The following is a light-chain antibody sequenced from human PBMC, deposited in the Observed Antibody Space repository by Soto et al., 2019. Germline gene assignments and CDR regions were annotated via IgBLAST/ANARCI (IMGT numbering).Light chain of an antibody. V-gene: IGKV3-20*01. J-gene: IGKJ2*01. CDR2: GAS. CDR1: QSVSSSY. Sequence: EIVLTQSPGTLSLSPGERATLSCRASQSVSSSYLAWYQQKPGQAPGLLIYGASSRATGIPDRFSGSGSVTVFTLTIIRLEPEDFAVYYCQQYGSSPPYTFGQGTKLQIK. CDR3: QQYGSSPPYT.